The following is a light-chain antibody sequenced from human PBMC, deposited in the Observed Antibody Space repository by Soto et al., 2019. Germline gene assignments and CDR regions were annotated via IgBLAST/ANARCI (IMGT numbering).Light chain of an antibody. V-gene: IGLV2-14*03. CDR1: SSDVGAYNF. J-gene: IGLJ3*02. CDR3: SSYTTSDTWV. CDR2: DVS. Sequence: QSAPTQPAPVSGSPGQSITISCSGTSSDVGAYNFVSWYQHHPGKAPKLLIHDVSDRPSGVSDRFSASKSANTASLTISGLQAEDEAYYYCSSYTTSDTWVFGGGTKLTVL.